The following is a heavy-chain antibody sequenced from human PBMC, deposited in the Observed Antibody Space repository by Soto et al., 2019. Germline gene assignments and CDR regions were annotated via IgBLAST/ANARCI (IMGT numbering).Heavy chain of an antibody. CDR1: GFAVSSKY. J-gene: IGHJ4*02. Sequence: EVQLVESGGGLIQPGGSLRLSCAASGFAVSSKYMTWVLQAPGKGLEWVSVIYGGGTTYYADSVKGRFTISSDTSKNTLYLQMNSLRAEDTAVYYCVQTTGLPGFDFWGQGTLVTVSS. CDR3: VQTTGLPGFDF. CDR2: IYGGGTT. D-gene: IGHD1-1*01. V-gene: IGHV3-53*01.